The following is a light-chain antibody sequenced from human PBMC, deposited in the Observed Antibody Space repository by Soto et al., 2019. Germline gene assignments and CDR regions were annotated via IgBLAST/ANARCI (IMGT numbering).Light chain of an antibody. Sequence: EIVLTQSPGTLSLSPGKRATLSCRASQSVSSSYLAWYQPKPGQAPRLLIYGASSRATGIPDRFSGSGSGTYFTLTISRLEPEDFAVYYCPQYGSSPLFGQGTRLEIK. J-gene: IGKJ5*01. CDR1: QSVSSSY. V-gene: IGKV3-20*01. CDR3: PQYGSSPL. CDR2: GAS.